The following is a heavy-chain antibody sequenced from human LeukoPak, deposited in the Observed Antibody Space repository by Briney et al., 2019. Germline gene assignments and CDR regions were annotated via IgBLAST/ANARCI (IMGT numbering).Heavy chain of an antibody. CDR1: GFTFSSYA. J-gene: IGHJ4*02. CDR2: ISGSGGST. V-gene: IGHV3-23*01. Sequence: PGGSLRLSCAASGFTFSSYAMSWVRQAPGKGLEWVSAISGSGGSTYYADSVKGRFTISRDNAKNSLYLQMNSLRAEDTALYYCARLDYDRSGYYRYYFDYWGQGTLVTVSS. CDR3: ARLDYDRSGYYRYYFDY. D-gene: IGHD3-22*01.